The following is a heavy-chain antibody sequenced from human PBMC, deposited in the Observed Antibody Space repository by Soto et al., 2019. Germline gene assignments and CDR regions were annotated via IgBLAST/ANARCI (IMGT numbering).Heavy chain of an antibody. CDR3: ARASFDWLFLDY. D-gene: IGHD3-9*01. CDR2: IIPIFGTA. V-gene: IGHV1-69*01. J-gene: IGHJ4*02. CDR1: GGTFSSYA. Sequence: QVQLVQSGAEVKKPGSSVKVSCKASGGTFSSYAISWVRQAPGQGLEWMGGIIPIFGTANYAQKFQGRVTITADESTSTAYMELRSLRSEETDVYYWARASFDWLFLDYWGQGTLVTVSS.